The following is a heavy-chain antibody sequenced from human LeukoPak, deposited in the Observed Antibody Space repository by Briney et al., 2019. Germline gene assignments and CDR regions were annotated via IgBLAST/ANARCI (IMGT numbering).Heavy chain of an antibody. CDR2: INPNSGGT. D-gene: IGHD1-7*01. CDR3: ARATITGTSRRRFDP. CDR1: GYTFTGYY. V-gene: IGHV1-2*02. Sequence: ASVKVSCKASGYTFTGYYMHWVRQAPGQGFEWMGWINPNSGGTNYAQKFQGRVTMTRDTSIRTAYMELSRLRSDDTAVYYCARATITGTSRRRFDPWGQGTLVTVSS. J-gene: IGHJ5*02.